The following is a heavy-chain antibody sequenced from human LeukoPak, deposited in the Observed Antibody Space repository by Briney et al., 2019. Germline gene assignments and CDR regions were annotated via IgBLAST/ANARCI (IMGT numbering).Heavy chain of an antibody. V-gene: IGHV1-46*01. CDR1: GYTFTSYY. J-gene: IGHJ4*02. D-gene: IGHD3-3*01. Sequence: ASVKVSCKASGYTFTSYYMHWVRQAPGQGLEWMGIINPSGGSTSYAQKFQGRVTMTRDTSTSTVYMELSSLRSEDTAVYYCARGPIGYYDFWSGYPDYWGQGALSPSPQ. CDR3: ARGPIGYYDFWSGYPDY. CDR2: INPSGGST.